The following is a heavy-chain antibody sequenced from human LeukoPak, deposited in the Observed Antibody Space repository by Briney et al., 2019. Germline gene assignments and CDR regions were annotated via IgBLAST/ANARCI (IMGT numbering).Heavy chain of an antibody. J-gene: IGHJ4*02. Sequence: PSETLSLTCTVSGYSISSGYYWGWIRQPPGKGLEWIGSIYHSGSTYYNPSLKSRVTISVDTSKNQFSLKLSSVTAADTAVYYCARDYYDSSGYYRDWGQGILVTVSS. CDR1: GYSISSGYY. D-gene: IGHD3-22*01. V-gene: IGHV4-38-2*02. CDR3: ARDYYDSSGYYRD. CDR2: IYHSGST.